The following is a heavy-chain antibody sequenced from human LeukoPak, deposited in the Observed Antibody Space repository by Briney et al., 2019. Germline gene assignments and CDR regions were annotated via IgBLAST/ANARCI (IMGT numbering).Heavy chain of an antibody. Sequence: PSDTLPLTCTVSGGPISSYYWSWIRQPPGKGLEWIGYIYYSGSTNYNPSLKSRVTISVDTSKNQFSLKLSSVTAADTAVYYCARHVRGYSYVNLDYWGQGTLVTVSS. CDR3: ARHVRGYSYVNLDY. CDR2: IYYSGST. D-gene: IGHD5-18*01. V-gene: IGHV4-59*08. J-gene: IGHJ4*02. CDR1: GGPISSYY.